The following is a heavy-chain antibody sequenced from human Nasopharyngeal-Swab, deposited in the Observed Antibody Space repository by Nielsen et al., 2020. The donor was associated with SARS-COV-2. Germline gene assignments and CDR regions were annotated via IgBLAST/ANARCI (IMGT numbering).Heavy chain of an antibody. CDR3: AREVGYCSSTSCYPNDAFDI. Sequence: VRLAPGKGLEWVGWINAGNGNTKYSQKFQGRVTITRDTSASTAYMELSSLRSEDTAVYYWAREVGYCSSTSCYPNDAFDIWGQGTMVTVSS. CDR2: INAGNGNT. J-gene: IGHJ3*02. D-gene: IGHD2-2*01. V-gene: IGHV1-3*01.